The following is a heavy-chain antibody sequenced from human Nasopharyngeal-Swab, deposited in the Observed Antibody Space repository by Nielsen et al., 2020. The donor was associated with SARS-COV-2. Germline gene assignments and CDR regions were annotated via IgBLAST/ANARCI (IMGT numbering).Heavy chain of an antibody. V-gene: IGHV7-4-1*02. CDR1: GYTFTSYA. J-gene: IGHJ4*02. D-gene: IGHD5-18*01. Sequence: ASVKVSCKASGYTFTSYAMNWVRQAPGQGLEWMGWINTNTGNPTYAQGFTGRFVFSLDTSVSTAYLQISSLKAEDTAVYYCARDQYSYGAYQIDYWGQGTLVTVSS. CDR3: ARDQYSYGAYQIDY. CDR2: INTNTGNP.